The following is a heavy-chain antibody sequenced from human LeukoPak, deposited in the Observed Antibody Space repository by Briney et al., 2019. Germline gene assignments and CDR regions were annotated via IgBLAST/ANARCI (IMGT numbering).Heavy chain of an antibody. CDR3: ARDDPRFGELLMEYYFDY. CDR1: GGTFSSYA. D-gene: IGHD3-10*01. Sequence: SVKVSCKASGGTFSSYAISWVRQAPGQGLEWTGGIIPIFGTANYAQKFQGRVTITADESTSTAYMELSSLRSEDTAVYYCARDDPRFGELLMEYYFDYWGQGTLVTVSS. V-gene: IGHV1-69*01. CDR2: IIPIFGTA. J-gene: IGHJ4*02.